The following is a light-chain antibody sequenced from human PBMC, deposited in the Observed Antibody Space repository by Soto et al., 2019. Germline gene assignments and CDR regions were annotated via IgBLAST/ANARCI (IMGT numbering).Light chain of an antibody. J-gene: IGLJ1*01. V-gene: IGLV2-8*01. CDR3: SSYAGSSNV. Sequence: SALTQPPSASGSHGQAVAVSCSGTSSDVGGYNYVSWYQQHPGKAPKLMIYEVNKRPSGVPDRFSGSKSGNTASLTVSVLQAEDEADYYCSSYAGSSNVFGTGSKVTVL. CDR1: SSDVGGYNY. CDR2: EVN.